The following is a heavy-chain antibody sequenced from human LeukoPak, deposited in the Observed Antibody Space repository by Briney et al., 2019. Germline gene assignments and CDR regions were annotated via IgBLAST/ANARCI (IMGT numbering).Heavy chain of an antibody. Sequence: GGSLRLSCAASGFTFSSYWMHWVRQAPGKGLLWVSRINSDGSSTSYADSVKGRFTISRDNAKNTLYLQMNSLRAEDTAVYYCAKEKAVAGIEDWFDPWGQGTLVTVSS. D-gene: IGHD6-19*01. J-gene: IGHJ5*02. CDR3: AKEKAVAGIEDWFDP. CDR2: INSDGSST. CDR1: GFTFSSYW. V-gene: IGHV3-74*01.